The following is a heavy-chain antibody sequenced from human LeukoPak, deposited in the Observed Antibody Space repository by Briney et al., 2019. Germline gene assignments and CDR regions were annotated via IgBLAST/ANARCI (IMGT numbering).Heavy chain of an antibody. CDR1: GVTFSDYV. V-gene: IGHV3-30*18. CDR2: ISHDGSTK. D-gene: IGHD4-23*01. Sequence: AGGSLRLSCAASGVTFSDYVMHWVRQAPGKGLEWMTFISHDGSTKLYADSVRGRFTISRDNSKNTVFLQMNSLRPEDTAVYFCAKDGGNYYIDYWGQGTLVTVSS. CDR3: AKDGGNYYIDY. J-gene: IGHJ4*02.